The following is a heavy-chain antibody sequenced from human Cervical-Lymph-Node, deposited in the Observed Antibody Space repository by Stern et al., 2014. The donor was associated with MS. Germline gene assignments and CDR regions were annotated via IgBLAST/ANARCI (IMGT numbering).Heavy chain of an antibody. Sequence: QVQLVESGAEVKKPGASVKVSCTASGYTFTDYAISWVRQAPGQGLEWMAWISAYNGDTSVEQEVQGRVSLTTDTATSTAYMELRSLRSDDTAVYYCAVLSVDADFDYWGQGTLVTVSS. V-gene: IGHV1-18*01. D-gene: IGHD5-18*01. J-gene: IGHJ4*02. CDR1: GYTFTDYA. CDR2: ISAYNGDT. CDR3: AVLSVDADFDY.